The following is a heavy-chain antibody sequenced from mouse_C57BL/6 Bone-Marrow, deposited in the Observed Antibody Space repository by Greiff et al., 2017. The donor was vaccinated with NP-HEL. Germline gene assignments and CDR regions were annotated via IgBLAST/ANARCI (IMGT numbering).Heavy chain of an antibody. CDR2: IYPGDGDT. D-gene: IGHD4-1*01. CDR1: GYAFSSYW. V-gene: IGHV1-80*01. J-gene: IGHJ3*01. CDR3: ARPNRVGRPAWFAY. Sequence: VQLVESGAELVKPGASVKISCKASGYAFSSYWMNWVKQRPGKGLEWIGQIYPGDGDTNYNGKFKGKATLTADKSSSTAYMQLSSLTSEDSAVYFCARPNRVGRPAWFAYWGQGTLVTVSA.